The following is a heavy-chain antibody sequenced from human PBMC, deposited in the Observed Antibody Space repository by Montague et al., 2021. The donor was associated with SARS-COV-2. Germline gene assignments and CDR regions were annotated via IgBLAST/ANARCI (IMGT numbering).Heavy chain of an antibody. CDR1: GFTFNSYA. V-gene: IGHV3-23*03. CDR3: AKTHRYYNRNFDY. Sequence: SLRLSCAASGFTFNSYAMGWVRQAPGKGLEWVSIIYSGGSSTYYADSVKGRFTISRDNSKNTLYLQMNSMIAEDTAVYYCAKTHRYYNRNFDYWGQGTLVTVSS. D-gene: IGHD3-22*01. J-gene: IGHJ4*02. CDR2: IYSGGSST.